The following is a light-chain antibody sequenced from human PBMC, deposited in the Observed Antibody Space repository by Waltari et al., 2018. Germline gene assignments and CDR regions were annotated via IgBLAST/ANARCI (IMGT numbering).Light chain of an antibody. CDR3: QQYDNWLGT. Sequence: EIVMTQSPATLSVFPGERATLSCRASQSIRSNLAWYQHTPGQAPSLVIYGVSTRDTGIPARFSGSRSGTAFTLTISSLQAEDFAVYFCQQYDNWLGTFGRGTKVEIK. CDR1: QSIRSN. CDR2: GVS. V-gene: IGKV3-15*01. J-gene: IGKJ1*01.